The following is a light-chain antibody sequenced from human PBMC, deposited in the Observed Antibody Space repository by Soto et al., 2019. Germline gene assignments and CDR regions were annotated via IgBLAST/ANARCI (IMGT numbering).Light chain of an antibody. J-gene: IGLJ2*01. Sequence: QSALTQPPSASGSPGQSVTISCTGTSSDVGGYNYVSWYQQHPGKAPKLMIYEVSKRPSGVPDRFSGSKSGNTASLTVSGLQGEDEADYYCSSYAGSNKVFGGGTKLTVL. CDR3: SSYAGSNKV. V-gene: IGLV2-8*01. CDR2: EVS. CDR1: SSDVGGYNY.